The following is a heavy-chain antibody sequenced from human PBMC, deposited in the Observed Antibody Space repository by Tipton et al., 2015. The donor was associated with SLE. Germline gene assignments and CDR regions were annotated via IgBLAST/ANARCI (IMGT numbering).Heavy chain of an antibody. CDR2: FYYGKST. J-gene: IGHJ3*02. Sequence: TLSLTCTVSGGSISSSSFYWGWIRQPPGKGLEWIGSFYYGKSTFYNPSLKSRVTISVDTSTNRLSLKLSSVTAADTAVYYCARHLQVVTDAFDIWGQGTMVTVSS. CDR1: GGSISSSSFY. CDR3: ARHLQVVTDAFDI. D-gene: IGHD2-15*01. V-gene: IGHV4-39*07.